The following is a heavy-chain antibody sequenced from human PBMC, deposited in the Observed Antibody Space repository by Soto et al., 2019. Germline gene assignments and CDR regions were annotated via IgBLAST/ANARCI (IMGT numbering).Heavy chain of an antibody. CDR2: MDQDGSET. Sequence: EVQLVESGGGLVQPGGSLRLSCAAPGFTFSTYWMTWVRQPPGKGLEWVANMDQDGSETYYVDSVRGRFTVSRDNAKNSLYLQMNSLRVEDTAVYYCVCGGNFFIYWGQGTLVTASP. V-gene: IGHV3-7*01. D-gene: IGHD3-16*01. CDR3: VCGGNFFIY. J-gene: IGHJ4*02. CDR1: GFTFSTYW.